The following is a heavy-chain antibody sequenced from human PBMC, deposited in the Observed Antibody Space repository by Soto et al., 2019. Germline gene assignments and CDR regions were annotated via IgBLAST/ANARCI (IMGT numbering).Heavy chain of an antibody. Sequence: PGGSLRLSCASSGFTFSSYAMSWVRQAPGKGLEWVSAISGSGGSTYYADSVKGRFTISRDNSKNTLYLQMNGLRAEDTAVYYCAKEGEYSSGWDNFDYWGQGTLVTVSS. J-gene: IGHJ4*02. CDR3: AKEGEYSSGWDNFDY. D-gene: IGHD6-19*01. V-gene: IGHV3-23*01. CDR2: ISGSGGST. CDR1: GFTFSSYA.